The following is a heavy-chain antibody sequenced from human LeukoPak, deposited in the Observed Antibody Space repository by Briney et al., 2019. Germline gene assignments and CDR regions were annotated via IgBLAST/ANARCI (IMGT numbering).Heavy chain of an antibody. CDR2: ISYDGSNK. V-gene: IGHV3-30*18. CDR3: AKGAQVTIFGHFDY. Sequence: GGSLRLSCAASGFTFSSYGMHWVRQAPGRGLEWVAVISYDGSNKYYADSVKGRFTISRDNSKNTLYLQVNSLRAEDTAVYYCAKGAQVTIFGHFDYWGQGTLVTVSS. D-gene: IGHD3-3*01. CDR1: GFTFSSYG. J-gene: IGHJ4*02.